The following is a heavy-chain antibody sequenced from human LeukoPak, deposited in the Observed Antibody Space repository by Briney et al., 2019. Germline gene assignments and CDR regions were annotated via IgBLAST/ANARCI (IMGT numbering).Heavy chain of an antibody. D-gene: IGHD3-22*01. CDR1: GGSFSGYY. J-gene: IGHJ5*02. V-gene: IGHV4-34*01. Sequence: SETLSLTCAVYGGSFSGYYWSWIRQPPGKGLEWIGEINHSGSTNCNPSLKSRVTISVDTSKNQFSLKLSSVTAADTAVYYCARLSSYYYDSSLDPWGQGTLVTVSS. CDR2: INHSGST. CDR3: ARLSSYYYDSSLDP.